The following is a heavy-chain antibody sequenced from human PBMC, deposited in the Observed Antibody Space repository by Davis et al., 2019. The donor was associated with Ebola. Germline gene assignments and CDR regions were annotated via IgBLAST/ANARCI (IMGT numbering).Heavy chain of an antibody. Sequence: GSLRLSCTVSGGSISSYYWSWIRQPPGKGLEWIGYIYYSGSTNYNPSLKSRVTISVDTSKNQFSLKMSSVTAADTAVYYWATVDRDGYNRIDYWGQGTLVTVSS. CDR2: IYYSGST. J-gene: IGHJ4*02. CDR3: ATVDRDGYNRIDY. CDR1: GGSISSYY. D-gene: IGHD5-24*01. V-gene: IGHV4-59*01.